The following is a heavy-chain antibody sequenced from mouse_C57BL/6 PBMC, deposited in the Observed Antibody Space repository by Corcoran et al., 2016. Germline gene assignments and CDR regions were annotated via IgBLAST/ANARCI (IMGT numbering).Heavy chain of an antibody. CDR2: IYPGSGNT. CDR3: ARDDYGRFAY. V-gene: IGHV1-76*01. Sequence: QVQLKQSGAELVRPGASVKLSCKASGYTFTDYYINWVKQRPGQGLEWIARIYPGSGNTYYNEKFKGKATLTAEKSSSTAYMQLSSLTSEDSAVYFCARDDYGRFAYWGQGTLVTVSA. J-gene: IGHJ3*01. D-gene: IGHD2-4*01. CDR1: GYTFTDYY.